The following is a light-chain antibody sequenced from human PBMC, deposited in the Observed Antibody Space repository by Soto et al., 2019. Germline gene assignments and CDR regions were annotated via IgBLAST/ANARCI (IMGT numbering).Light chain of an antibody. Sequence: DIQMTQSPSTLSASVGDRVTITCRASQSISSWLAWYQQKPGKAPKLLIYKASSLEGGVPERFSGSGSGTEFTLTISSLQPDDFATYYCQQYSSYSRAFGQGTKVEIK. J-gene: IGKJ1*01. CDR3: QQYSSYSRA. CDR1: QSISSW. V-gene: IGKV1-5*03. CDR2: KAS.